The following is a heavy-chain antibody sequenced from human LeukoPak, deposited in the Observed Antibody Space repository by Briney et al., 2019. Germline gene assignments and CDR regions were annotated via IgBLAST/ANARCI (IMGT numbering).Heavy chain of an antibody. CDR3: ARDGSLPDY. D-gene: IGHD2-15*01. CDR2: IYDGGST. J-gene: IGHJ4*02. CDR1: GSTVSSYF. Sequence: PGGSLRLSCAASGSTVSSYFMSWVRQAPGKGLEWVSVIYDGGSTDYADSVKGRFTISRDNSKSTLYLQMNSLRAEDTAVYYCARDGSLPDYWGQGTLVTVSS. V-gene: IGHV3-53*01.